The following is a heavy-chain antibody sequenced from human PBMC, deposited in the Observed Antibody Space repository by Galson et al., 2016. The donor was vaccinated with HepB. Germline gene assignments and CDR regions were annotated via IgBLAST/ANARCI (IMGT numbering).Heavy chain of an antibody. D-gene: IGHD2-21*02. CDR2: VVPLFETR. CDR3: ARELAVVVTALRGALDI. CDR1: GGTFANYD. Sequence: SVKVSCKASGGTFANYDMNWVRQVPGQGLEWMGGVVPLFETRNYAQKFQGRLTITADESTSTAYMELNSLKSDDTAVYYCARELAVVVTALRGALDIWGQGTMVVVSS. J-gene: IGHJ3*02. V-gene: IGHV1-69*13.